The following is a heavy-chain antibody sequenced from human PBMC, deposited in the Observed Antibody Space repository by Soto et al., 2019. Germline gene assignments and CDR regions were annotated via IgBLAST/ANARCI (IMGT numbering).Heavy chain of an antibody. CDR2: MNPNSGNT. CDR1: GYTFTSYD. J-gene: IGHJ4*02. D-gene: IGHD3-10*01. Sequence: ASVKVSCKASGYTFTSYDINWVRQATGQGLEWMGWMNPNSGNTGYAQKFQGRVTMTRNTSISTAYMELSSLRSEDTAVYYCAIGPLSGYYYGSGSYHYWGQGTLVTVSS. V-gene: IGHV1-8*01. CDR3: AIGPLSGYYYGSGSYHY.